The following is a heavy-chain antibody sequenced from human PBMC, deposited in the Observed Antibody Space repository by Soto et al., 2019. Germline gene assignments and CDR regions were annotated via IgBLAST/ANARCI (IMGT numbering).Heavy chain of an antibody. CDR1: GFTFSSYA. Sequence: PGGSLRLSCAASGFTFSSYAMHWVRQAPGKGLENVSAITSNGVNTDYASSVKGSFTISRDNSKNTLFFQMGSLRVEDMAVYYCARRIPFGYGMDVWGQGTTVTVSS. J-gene: IGHJ6*02. V-gene: IGHV3-64*01. CDR2: ITSNGVNT. CDR3: ARRIPFGYGMDV. D-gene: IGHD2-21*01.